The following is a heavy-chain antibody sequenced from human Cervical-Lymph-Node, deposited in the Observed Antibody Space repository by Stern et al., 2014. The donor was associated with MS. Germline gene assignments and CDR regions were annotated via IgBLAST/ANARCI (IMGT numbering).Heavy chain of an antibody. V-gene: IGHV1-2*02. CDR3: ARPGFCSSTSCQRYFQH. CDR1: GYTFTDYF. Sequence: VQLVESGAEVKKPGASVKVSCKASGYTFTDYFLHWVRQAPGQGLEWMGWINPHSGGTNYAQKFQGRVTMTSETSISIAYMELSSLRSDDTAVYYCARPGFCSSTSCQRYFQHWGQGTLVTVSS. J-gene: IGHJ1*01. D-gene: IGHD2-2*01. CDR2: INPHSGGT.